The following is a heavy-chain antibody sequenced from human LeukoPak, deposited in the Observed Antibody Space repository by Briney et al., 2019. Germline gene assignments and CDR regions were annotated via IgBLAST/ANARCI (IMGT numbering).Heavy chain of an antibody. CDR1: GFTVSSNY. J-gene: IGHJ4*02. D-gene: IGHD5-24*01. CDR2: IYSGGST. CDR3: ASDREDGYNYYDY. V-gene: IGHV3-53*01. Sequence: GGSLRLSCAASGFTVSSNYMSWARQAPGKGLEWVSVIYSGGSTYYADSVKGRFTISRDNSKNTLYLQMNSLRAEDTAVYYCASDREDGYNYYDYWGQGTLVTVSS.